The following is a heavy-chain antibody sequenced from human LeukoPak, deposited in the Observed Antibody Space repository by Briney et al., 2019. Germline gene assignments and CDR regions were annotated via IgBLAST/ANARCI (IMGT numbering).Heavy chain of an antibody. J-gene: IGHJ3*02. CDR3: ARDGGVLVPPLWYYGSGSLRAFDI. Sequence: GASVKVSCKASGGTFSSYTISWVRQAPGQGLEWMGRIIPILGIANYAQKFQGRVTMTTDTSTSTAYMELRSLRSDDTAVYYCARDGGVLVPPLWYYGSGSLRAFDIWGQGTMVTVSS. CDR1: GGTFSSYT. V-gene: IGHV1-69*04. D-gene: IGHD3-10*01. CDR2: IIPILGIA.